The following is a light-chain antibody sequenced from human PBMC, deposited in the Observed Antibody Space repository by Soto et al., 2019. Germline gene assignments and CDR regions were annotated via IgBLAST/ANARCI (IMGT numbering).Light chain of an antibody. J-gene: IGKJ4*01. V-gene: IGKV1-39*01. CDR1: QSISSY. CDR3: QQTYSAPPHT. Sequence: DIQMTQSPSSLSASVGDRVTITCRASQSISSYLNWYQQKPWKAPKLLISAASSLQSGVPSRFGGSGSGTDFTLTISSLQPEDFAAYYCQQTYSAPPHTFGGGTKVEIK. CDR2: AAS.